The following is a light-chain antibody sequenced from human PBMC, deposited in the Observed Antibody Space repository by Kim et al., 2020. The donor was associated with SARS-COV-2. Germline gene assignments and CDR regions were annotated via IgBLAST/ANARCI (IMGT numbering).Light chain of an antibody. V-gene: IGLV3-19*01. CDR1: VLRSYY. Sequence: VAWGQTGRITCQRDVLRSYYASLYQQKPGQAPKVVIYDKDNRPSGVPDRFSGSSSGNTAYLTITGTQAGDEADYYCNSRDSNDYVVFGGGTQLTVL. CDR3: NSRDSNDYVV. J-gene: IGLJ2*01. CDR2: DKD.